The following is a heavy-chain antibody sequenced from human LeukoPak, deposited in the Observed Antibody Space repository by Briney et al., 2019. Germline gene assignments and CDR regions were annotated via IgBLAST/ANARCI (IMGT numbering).Heavy chain of an antibody. CDR2: ISAYNGNT. CDR1: GHTFTSYG. CDR3: ARRNRYCSSTSCYFCDY. J-gene: IGHJ4*02. D-gene: IGHD2-2*01. Sequence: ASVKVSCKASGHTFTSYGISWVRQAPGQGLEWMGWISAYNGNTNYAQKLQGRVTMTTDTSTSTAYMELRSLRSDDTAVYYCARRNRYCSSTSCYFCDYWGQGTLVTVSS. V-gene: IGHV1-18*01.